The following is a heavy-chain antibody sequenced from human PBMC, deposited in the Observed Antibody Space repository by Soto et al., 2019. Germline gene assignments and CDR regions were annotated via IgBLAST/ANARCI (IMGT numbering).Heavy chain of an antibody. CDR1: GGSFRGFY. CDR3: ARVGDSSGSQGAFDI. V-gene: IGHV4-34*01. CDR2: INHVGIT. J-gene: IGHJ3*02. D-gene: IGHD3-22*01. Sequence: SETLSLTCAVSGGSFRGFYWTWIRQSPGKGLEWLGDINHVGITNYNPSLKSRVSIPVDTSKSQFSLKLSSVTAADTAVYYCARVGDSSGSQGAFDIWGQGTMVTVSS.